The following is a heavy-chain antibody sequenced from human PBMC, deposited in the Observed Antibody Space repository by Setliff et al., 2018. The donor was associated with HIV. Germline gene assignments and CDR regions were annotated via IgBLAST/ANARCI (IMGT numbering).Heavy chain of an antibody. D-gene: IGHD2-15*01. V-gene: IGHV4-31*01. CDR3: ARGGGSRAATSSYHYMDV. CDR1: GGSISIGGYY. CDR2: IYHNGST. J-gene: IGHJ6*03. Sequence: SETLSLTCTVSGGSISIGGYYWGWIRQHPGKGLEWIGYIYHNGSTYYNPSLKSLVIISVDTSKNQFSLKLSSVTAADTAVYYCARGGGSRAATSSYHYMDVWGKGTTVTVSS.